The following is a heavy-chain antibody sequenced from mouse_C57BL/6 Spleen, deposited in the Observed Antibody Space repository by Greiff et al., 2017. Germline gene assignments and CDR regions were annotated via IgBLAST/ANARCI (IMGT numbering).Heavy chain of an antibody. CDR2: INPSNGGN. CDR3: ARQERPSYYDYRYAMDY. V-gene: IGHV1-53*01. CDR1: GYTFTSYW. J-gene: IGHJ4*01. D-gene: IGHD2-4*01. Sequence: VQLQQSGTDLVKPGASVKLSCTASGYTFTSYWMHWVKQSPGQGLEWIGNINPSNGGNNYTATFKSQATLTVDKSTSTDYMQRSSLTSDDSAVYDCARQERPSYYDYRYAMDYWGQGTTVTVSS.